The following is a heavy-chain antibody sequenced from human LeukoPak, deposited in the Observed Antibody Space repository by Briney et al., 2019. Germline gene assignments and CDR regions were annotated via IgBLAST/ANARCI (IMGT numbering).Heavy chain of an antibody. D-gene: IGHD3-3*01. CDR3: ARAMRTIFGVINDYYMDV. CDR1: GFSFSNYA. Sequence: GGSLRLSCAASGFSFSNYAMHWVRQAPGKGLEYVSGIINNGSSTYYANSVKGRFTISRDNSMSTLYLQMGSLIAEDMAVYYCARAMRTIFGVINDYYMDVWGKGTTVTVSS. J-gene: IGHJ6*03. CDR2: IINNGSST. V-gene: IGHV3-64*01.